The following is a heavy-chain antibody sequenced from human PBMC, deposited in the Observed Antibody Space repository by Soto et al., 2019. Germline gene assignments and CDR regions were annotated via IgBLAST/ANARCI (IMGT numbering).Heavy chain of an antibody. J-gene: IGHJ5*02. CDR3: ARVPFYDSSGYYSGS. Sequence: EGSLRLSCAASGFTFSSYSMNWVRQAPGKGLEWVSSISSSSSYIYYADSVKGRFTISRDNAKDSLYLQMNSLRAEDTAVYYCARVPFYDSSGYYSGSWGQGTLVTVSS. CDR2: ISSSSSYI. V-gene: IGHV3-21*01. D-gene: IGHD3-22*01. CDR1: GFTFSSYS.